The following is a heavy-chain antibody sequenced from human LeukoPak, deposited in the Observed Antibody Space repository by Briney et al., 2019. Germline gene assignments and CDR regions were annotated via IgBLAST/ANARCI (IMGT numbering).Heavy chain of an antibody. CDR2: INPNSGDT. CDR1: GYTFTGYY. V-gene: IGHV1-2*02. Sequence: GASVKVSCKASGYTFTGYYMHWVRQAPGQGLEWMGWINPNSGDTKKPQKFQGRVTMTRDTSISTAYMELSSLRSDDTSVYFCARVDYGLGSHYDAFDIWGQGTMVTVSS. CDR3: ARVDYGLGSHYDAFDI. J-gene: IGHJ3*02. D-gene: IGHD3-10*01.